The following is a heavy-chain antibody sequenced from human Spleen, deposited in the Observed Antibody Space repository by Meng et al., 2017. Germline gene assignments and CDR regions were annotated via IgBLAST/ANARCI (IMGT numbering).Heavy chain of an antibody. CDR1: GFTFIELS. CDR2: FDREDSET. Sequence: GESLKISCKVSGFTFIELSIHWVRQAPGKGLEWMGGFDREDSETLYAQNFQGRVTMTEDTSTDTAYMELSSLSSEDTAVYYCAAGATGRFLDWFDPWGQGTLVTVSS. CDR3: AAGATGRFLDWFDP. J-gene: IGHJ5*02. D-gene: IGHD3-3*01. V-gene: IGHV1-24*01.